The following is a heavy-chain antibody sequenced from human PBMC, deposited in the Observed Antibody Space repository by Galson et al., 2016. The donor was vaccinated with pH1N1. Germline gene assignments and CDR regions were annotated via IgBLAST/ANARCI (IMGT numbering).Heavy chain of an antibody. CDR1: GYSISSGSY. D-gene: IGHD3-9*01. J-gene: IGHJ3*02. Sequence: SETLSLTCAVSGYSISSGSYWGWIRQPPRKGLEWIGSIYHSGSTYYNPSLKSRVTISTDTSKNHFSLKLSSVTAADTAIYYCATLTITISFDAFHIWGQGTVVTVSS. CDR3: ATLTITISFDAFHI. V-gene: IGHV4-38-2*01. CDR2: IYHSGST.